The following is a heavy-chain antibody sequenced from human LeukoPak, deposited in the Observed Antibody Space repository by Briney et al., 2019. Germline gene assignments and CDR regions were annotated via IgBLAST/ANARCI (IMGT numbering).Heavy chain of an antibody. CDR1: GFTFSSYA. CDR2: ISGSGGST. CDR3: AKNRRYCSSTSCYTDFDY. V-gene: IGHV3-23*01. J-gene: IGHJ4*02. Sequence: QPGGSLRLSCAASGFTFSSYAMSWVRQASGKGLEWVSAISGSGGSTYYADSVKGRFTISRDNSKNTLYLQMNSLRAEDTAVYYCAKNRRYCSSTSCYTDFDYWGQGTLVTVSS. D-gene: IGHD2-2*02.